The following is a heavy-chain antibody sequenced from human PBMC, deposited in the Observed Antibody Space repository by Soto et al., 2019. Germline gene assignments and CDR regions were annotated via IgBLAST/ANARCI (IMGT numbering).Heavy chain of an antibody. D-gene: IGHD5-18*01. CDR2: IYYSGTT. CDR3: ARRYGYSFDY. Sequence: QVQLQESGPGLVKPSETLSLTCTVSGGSISSYYWSWIRQPPGKGLEWIGYIYYSGTTNYNPSLKSRVTISVDSSKNQLSLKLSSVAAAHTAVYYCARRYGYSFDYWGQGTLVTVSS. J-gene: IGHJ4*02. V-gene: IGHV4-59*08. CDR1: GGSISSYY.